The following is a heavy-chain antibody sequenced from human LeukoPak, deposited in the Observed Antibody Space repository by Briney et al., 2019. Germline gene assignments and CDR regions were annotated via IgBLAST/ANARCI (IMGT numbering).Heavy chain of an antibody. D-gene: IGHD3-22*01. J-gene: IGHJ4*02. CDR1: GGSISSSSYY. V-gene: IGHV4-39*01. Sequence: SETLSLTCTVSGGSISSSSYYWGWIRLPPGKGLEWIGNIYYSGSTYYNPSLKSRVTISVDTSKNQFSLKLSSVTAADTAVYYCATPDRSGYYYLYWGQGTLVTVSS. CDR2: IYYSGST. CDR3: ATPDRSGYYYLY.